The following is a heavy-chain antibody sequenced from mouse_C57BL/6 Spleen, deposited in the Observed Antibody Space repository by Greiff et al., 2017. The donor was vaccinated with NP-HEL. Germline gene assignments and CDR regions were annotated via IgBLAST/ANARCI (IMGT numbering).Heavy chain of an antibody. CDR1: GFSFNTYA. CDR2: IRSKSNNYAT. D-gene: IGHD2-14*01. CDR3: VRQSTIGGFAY. V-gene: IGHV10-1*01. J-gene: IGHJ3*01. Sequence: EVQVVESGGGLVQPKGSLKLSCAASGFSFNTYAMNWVRQAPGKGLEWVARIRSKSNNYATYYADSVKDRFTISRDDSESMLYLQMNNLKTEATALYYCVRQSTIGGFAYWGQGTLVTVSA.